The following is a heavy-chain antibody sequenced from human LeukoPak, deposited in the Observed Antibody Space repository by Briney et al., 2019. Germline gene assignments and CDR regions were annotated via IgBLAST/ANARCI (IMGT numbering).Heavy chain of an antibody. CDR2: NDGGSASI. Sequence: GGSLRLSCAASGFTFSTYSMSWVRQAPGKGLEWVSANDGGSASIYYADSVKGRFTISRDNSKNTLYLQMNSLRAEDTAVYYCAKRGDGPNYDYWGQGTLVTVSS. V-gene: IGHV3-23*01. D-gene: IGHD5-24*01. CDR1: GFTFSTYS. J-gene: IGHJ4*02. CDR3: AKRGDGPNYDY.